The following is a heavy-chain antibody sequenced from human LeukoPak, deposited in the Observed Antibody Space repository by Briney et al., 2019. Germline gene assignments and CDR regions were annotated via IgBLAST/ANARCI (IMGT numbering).Heavy chain of an antibody. J-gene: IGHJ6*02. CDR3: ARGAGVSHYYYYAMDI. D-gene: IGHD2-21*01. CDR1: TFTVIDHY. V-gene: IGHV3-66*02. CDR2: IYPGGST. Sequence: PGGSLRLSCGASTFTVIDHYMTWVRQAPGRGLEWVAAIYPGGSTYYADSVKGRFTISRDKSKNTLYLQMNTLGAEETAVYYCARGAGVSHYYYYAMDIWGQGTTVTVSS.